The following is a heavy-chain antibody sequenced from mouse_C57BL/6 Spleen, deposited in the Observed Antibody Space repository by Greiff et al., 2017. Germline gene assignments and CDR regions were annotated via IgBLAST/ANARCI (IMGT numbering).Heavy chain of an antibody. Sequence: QVQLQQPGAELVKPGASVKLSCKASGYTFTSYWMHWVKQRPGQGLEWIGRIHPSDSDTTYNQKFKGKATLTVDKSSSTAYMKLSSLTSDDSAVYCCAVENSNYVNARDYWGQGTSVTVSS. J-gene: IGHJ4*01. CDR2: IHPSDSDT. CDR3: AVENSNYVNARDY. V-gene: IGHV1-74*01. D-gene: IGHD2-5*01. CDR1: GYTFTSYW.